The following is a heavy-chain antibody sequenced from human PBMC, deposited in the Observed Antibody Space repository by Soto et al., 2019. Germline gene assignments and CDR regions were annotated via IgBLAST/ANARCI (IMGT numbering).Heavy chain of an antibody. CDR1: GFTFSSYG. D-gene: IGHD1-20*01. J-gene: IGHJ4*02. Sequence: QVQLVESGGGVVQPGRSLRLSCAASGFTFSSYGMHWVRQAPGKGLEWVAVIWYDGSNKYYADSVKGRFTISRDNSKNTLYLQMNSLRAEDTAVYYCARDESWVTGTSTPTPDYWGQGTLVTVSS. V-gene: IGHV3-33*01. CDR3: ARDESWVTGTSTPTPDY. CDR2: IWYDGSNK.